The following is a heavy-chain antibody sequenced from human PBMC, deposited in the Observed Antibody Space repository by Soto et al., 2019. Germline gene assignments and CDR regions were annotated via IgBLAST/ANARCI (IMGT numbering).Heavy chain of an antibody. J-gene: IGHJ5*02. CDR3: ARGMDSSGWSGNWFEP. CDR2: TYYRSKWYN. V-gene: IGHV6-1*01. D-gene: IGHD6-19*01. Sequence: SQTLSLTCAISGDSVSSNSAAWNWIRQSPSRGLEWLGRTYYRSKWYNDYAVSVKSRITINPDTSKNQFSLQLNSVTPEDTAVYYCARGMDSSGWSGNWFEPWGQGTLVTVSS. CDR1: GDSVSSNSAA.